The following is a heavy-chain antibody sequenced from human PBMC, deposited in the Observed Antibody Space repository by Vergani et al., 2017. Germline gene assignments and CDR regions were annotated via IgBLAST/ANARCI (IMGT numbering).Heavy chain of an antibody. CDR1: GGSISSSSYY. Sequence: QLQLQESGPGLVKPSETLSLTCTVSGGSISSSSYYLGWIRQPPGKGLEWIGSIYYSGSTYYNPSLKSRVTISVDTSKNQFSLKLSSVTAADTAVYYCARSVEWLILARREAFDIWGQGTMVTVSS. D-gene: IGHD3-3*01. CDR2: IYYSGST. CDR3: ARSVEWLILARREAFDI. J-gene: IGHJ3*02. V-gene: IGHV4-39*01.